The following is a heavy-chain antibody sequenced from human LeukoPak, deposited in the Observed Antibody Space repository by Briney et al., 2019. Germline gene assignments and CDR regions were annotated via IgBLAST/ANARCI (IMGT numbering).Heavy chain of an antibody. CDR3: ARADYDFWSRGYYMDV. Sequence: PGGSLRLSCAAYGFTFRSYSMNWVRQAPGKGLEWVSYISSSSSTIYYADSVKGRFTISRDNAKNSLYLQMNSLRAEDTAVYYCARADYDFWSRGYYMDVWGKGTTVTVSS. CDR2: ISSSSSTI. J-gene: IGHJ6*03. D-gene: IGHD3-3*01. V-gene: IGHV3-48*01. CDR1: GFTFRSYS.